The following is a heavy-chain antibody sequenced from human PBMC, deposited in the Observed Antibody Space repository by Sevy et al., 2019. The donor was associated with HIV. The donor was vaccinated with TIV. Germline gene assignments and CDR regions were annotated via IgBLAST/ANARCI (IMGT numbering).Heavy chain of an antibody. V-gene: IGHV3-21*01. CDR3: ARDLISGSYGGWFDP. CDR1: GFTFSSYS. D-gene: IGHD1-26*01. CDR2: ISSSSSYI. J-gene: IGHJ5*02. Sequence: GGSLRLSCAASGFTFSSYSMIWVRQAPGKGLEWVSSISSSSSYIYYADSVKGRFTISRDNAKNSLYLQMNSLRAEDTAVYYCARDLISGSYGGWFDPWGQGTLVTVSS.